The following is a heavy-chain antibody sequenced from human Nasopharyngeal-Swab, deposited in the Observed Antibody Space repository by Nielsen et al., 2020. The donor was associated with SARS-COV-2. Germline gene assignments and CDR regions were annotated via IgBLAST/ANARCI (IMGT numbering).Heavy chain of an antibody. J-gene: IGHJ4*02. CDR1: GYTFTSYA. CDR2: INAGNGNT. D-gene: IGHD3-22*01. Sequence: GESLKISCAASGYTFTSYAMHWVRQAPGQRLEWMGWINAGNGNTKYSQKFQGRVTITRDTSASTAYMELSSLRSEDTAVYYCAREPDDSSGCDYWGQGTLVTVSS. V-gene: IGHV1-3*01. CDR3: AREPDDSSGCDY.